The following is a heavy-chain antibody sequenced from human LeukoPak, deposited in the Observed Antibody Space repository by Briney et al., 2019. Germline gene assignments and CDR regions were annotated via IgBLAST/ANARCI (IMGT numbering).Heavy chain of an antibody. V-gene: IGHV1-2*02. D-gene: IGHD3-3*01. CDR3: ARSQYYDFWSGYRNWFDP. J-gene: IGHJ5*02. Sequence: ASVKVSCKASGYTFTGYYMHWVRQAPGQGLEWMGWINPNHGDTNYAQKFQDRVSMTRDTSISTAYMHLSRLRSADTAVYYCARSQYYDFWSGYRNWFDPWGQGTLVTVSS. CDR1: GYTFTGYY. CDR2: INPNHGDT.